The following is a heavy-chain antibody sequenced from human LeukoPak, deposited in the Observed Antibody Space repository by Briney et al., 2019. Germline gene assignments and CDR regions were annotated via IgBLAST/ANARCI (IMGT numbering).Heavy chain of an antibody. J-gene: IGHJ4*02. Sequence: PGGSLRLSCAASGFTFSSYSMNWVRQAPGKGLEWVSSISSSSYIYYADSVKGRFTISRDNAKNSLYLQMNSLRAEDTALYYCAKDMGKIAAAGIDYWGQGTLVTVSS. CDR2: ISSSSYI. CDR3: AKDMGKIAAAGIDY. V-gene: IGHV3-21*04. D-gene: IGHD6-13*01. CDR1: GFTFSSYS.